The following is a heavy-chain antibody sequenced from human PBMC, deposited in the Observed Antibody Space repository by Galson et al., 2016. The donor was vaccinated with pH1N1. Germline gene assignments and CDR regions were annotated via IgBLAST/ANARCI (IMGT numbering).Heavy chain of an antibody. D-gene: IGHD2-2*01. CDR3: ARDRSPARLYY. Sequence: LSLTCTVSGTSISSGSYYWSWIRQPAGKGLEWIGHIHTSGSTNYNPSLKSRVTISVDASKNQFSLKVSSVTAADTAVYYCARDRSPARLYYWGQGTLVTVSS. CDR1: GTSISSGSYY. V-gene: IGHV4-61*09. J-gene: IGHJ4*02. CDR2: IHTSGST.